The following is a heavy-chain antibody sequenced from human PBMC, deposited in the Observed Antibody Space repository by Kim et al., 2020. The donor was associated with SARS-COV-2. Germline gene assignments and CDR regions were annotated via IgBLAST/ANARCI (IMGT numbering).Heavy chain of an antibody. J-gene: IGHJ6*02. CDR2: ISGSGGST. CDR1: GFTFSSYA. CDR3: AKAPSRYCSSTSCYDYYYYGMGD. D-gene: IGHD2-2*01. V-gene: IGHV3-23*01. Sequence: GGSLRLSCAASGFTFSSYAMSWVRQAPGKGLEWVSAISGSGGSTYYADSVKGRFTISRDNSKNTLYLQMNSLRAKDTAVYYCAKAPSRYCSSTSCYDYYYYGMGDRGQGTTRTV.